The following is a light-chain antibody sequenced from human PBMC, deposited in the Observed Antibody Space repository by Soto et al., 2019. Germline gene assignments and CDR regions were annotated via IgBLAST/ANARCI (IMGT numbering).Light chain of an antibody. CDR2: AAS. J-gene: IGKJ2*01. CDR1: QTISSY. CDR3: QQTSITPPYT. Sequence: DIQLTQSPSSLSASVGDIVTITCRSSQTISSYVDWYQQKPGKDPNLLIYAASNLQSFVPSRFSGSGSGTDFTLYISSLEPEDFAIYYCQQTSITPPYTFGQRTKLEI. V-gene: IGKV1-39*01.